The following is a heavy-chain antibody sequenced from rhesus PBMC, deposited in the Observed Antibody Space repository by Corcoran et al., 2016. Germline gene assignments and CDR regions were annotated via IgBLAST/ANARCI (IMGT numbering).Heavy chain of an antibody. J-gene: IGHJ6*01. V-gene: IGHV4S11*01. CDR1: GGSISGYY. D-gene: IGHD2-39*01. CDR2: IYCDGSST. Sequence: QVQLQESGPGLVKPSEALSLTCSVLGGSISGYYWNWIRQSPEKGLEWIGNIYCDGSSTTFNPSLKSRVTLSVDTSKNQLSLKLRSVTAADTAVYFCARRCMADYYGLEYWGQGVVVTVSS. CDR3: ARRCMADYYGLEY.